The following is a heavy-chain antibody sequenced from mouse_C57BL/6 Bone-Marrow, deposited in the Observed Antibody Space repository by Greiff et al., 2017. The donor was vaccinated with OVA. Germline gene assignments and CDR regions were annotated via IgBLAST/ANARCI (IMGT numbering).Heavy chain of an antibody. V-gene: IGHV3-8*01. D-gene: IGHD1-1*01. CDR2: ISYSGST. Sequence: EVKLMESGPGLAKPSQTLSLTCSVTGYSITSDYWNWIRKFPGNKLEYMGYISYSGSTYYNPSLKSRISITRDTSKNQYYLQLNSVTTEDTATYYCARWGGDYYGSPYYAMDYWGQGTSVTVSS. CDR1: GYSITSDY. CDR3: ARWGGDYYGSPYYAMDY. J-gene: IGHJ4*01.